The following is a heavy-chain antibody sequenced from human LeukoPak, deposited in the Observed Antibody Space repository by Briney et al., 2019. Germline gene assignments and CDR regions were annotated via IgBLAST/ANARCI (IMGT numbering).Heavy chain of an antibody. CDR2: IIPILGIA. V-gene: IGHV1-69*04. J-gene: IGHJ4*02. D-gene: IGHD3-22*01. Sequence: SVKVSCKASGYTFTGYYMHWVRQAPGQGLEWMGRIIPILGIANYAQKFQGRVTITADKSTSTAYMELSSLRSEDTAVYYCARVPDYYDSSGYSLGYWGQGTLVTVSS. CDR1: GYTFTGYY. CDR3: ARVPDYYDSSGYSLGY.